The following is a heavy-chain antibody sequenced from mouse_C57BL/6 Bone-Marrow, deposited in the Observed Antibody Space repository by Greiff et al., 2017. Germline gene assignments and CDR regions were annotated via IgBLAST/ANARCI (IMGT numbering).Heavy chain of an antibody. CDR3: ARYLSPIYTVVATDY. D-gene: IGHD1-1*01. CDR1: GYTFTSYW. CDR2: IDPSDSYT. V-gene: IGHV1-69*01. Sequence: QVQLQQPGAELVMPGASVKLSCKASGYTFTSYWMHWVKQRPGQGLEWIGEIDPSDSYTNYNQKFKGKSTLTVDKSSSTAYMQLSSLTSEDSAVYYCARYLSPIYTVVATDYWGQGTTLTVSS. J-gene: IGHJ2*01.